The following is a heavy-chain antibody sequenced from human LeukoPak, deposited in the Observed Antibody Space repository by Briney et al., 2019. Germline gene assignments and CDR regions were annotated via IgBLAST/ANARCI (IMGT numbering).Heavy chain of an antibody. D-gene: IGHD6-19*01. CDR2: ISAYNGNT. CDR3: AREDIAVAGFDAFDI. Sequence: AAVKVSCKASGYTFTSYGISWVRQAPGQGLEWMGWISAYNGNTNYAQKLQGRVTMTTDTSTSTAYMELRSLRSDDTAVYYCAREDIAVAGFDAFDIWGQGTMVTVSS. J-gene: IGHJ3*02. CDR1: GYTFTSYG. V-gene: IGHV1-18*01.